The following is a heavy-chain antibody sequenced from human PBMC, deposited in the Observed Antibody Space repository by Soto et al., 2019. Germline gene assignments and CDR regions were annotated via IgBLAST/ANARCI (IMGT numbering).Heavy chain of an antibody. CDR2: IYPGDSDT. D-gene: IGHD5-18*01. CDR3: ARHGDTAMAYYYYGMDV. V-gene: IGHV5-51*01. J-gene: IGHJ6*02. CDR1: GYSFTSYW. Sequence: GESLKISCKGSGYSFTSYWIGWVRQMPGKGLEWMGIIYPGDSDTRYSPSFQGQVTISADKSTSTAYLQWSSLKASDTAMYYCARHGDTAMAYYYYGMDVWGQGTTVTVSS.